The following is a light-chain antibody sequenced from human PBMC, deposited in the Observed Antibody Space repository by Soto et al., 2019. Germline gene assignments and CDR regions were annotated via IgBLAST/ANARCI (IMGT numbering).Light chain of an antibody. CDR3: TSYTPTGALV. J-gene: IGLJ6*01. CDR1: NTDVGGYNY. Sequence: QPALTQPASVSGSPGQSITVSCTGTNTDVGGYNYVSWYQHRPGKAPRLMIYEVRNRLSGVSNRFSGSKSGNTASLTISGLQSEDEADYYCTSYTPTGALVFGSGTKLTVL. V-gene: IGLV2-14*01. CDR2: EVR.